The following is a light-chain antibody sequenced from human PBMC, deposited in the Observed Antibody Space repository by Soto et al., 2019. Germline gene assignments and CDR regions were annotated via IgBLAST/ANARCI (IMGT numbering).Light chain of an antibody. CDR2: EVS. V-gene: IGLV2-14*01. CDR3: SSYTSSSTLGV. Sequence: QSALTQPASVSGSPGQSITISCTVTSSDVGGYNYVSWYQQHPGKAPKLMIYEVSNRPSGVSNRFSGSKSGNTASLTISGLQAEDEADYYCSSYTSSSTLGVLGTGTKVTVL. J-gene: IGLJ1*01. CDR1: SSDVGGYNY.